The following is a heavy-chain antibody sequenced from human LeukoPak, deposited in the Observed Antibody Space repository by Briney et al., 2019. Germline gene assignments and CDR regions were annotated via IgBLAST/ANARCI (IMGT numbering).Heavy chain of an antibody. D-gene: IGHD4-23*01. J-gene: IGHJ4*02. CDR3: AKDWTDYGGNSGSFDY. Sequence: GGSLRLSCAASGFTLDDYAMHWVRQAPGKGLEWVSLISGDGGSTYYADSVKGRFTISRDNSKNSLYLQMNSLRTEDTASYYCAKDWTDYGGNSGSFDYWGQGTLVTVSS. V-gene: IGHV3-43*02. CDR1: GFTLDDYA. CDR2: ISGDGGST.